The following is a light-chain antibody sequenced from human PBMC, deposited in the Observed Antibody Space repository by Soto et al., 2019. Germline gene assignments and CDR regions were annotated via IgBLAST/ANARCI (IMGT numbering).Light chain of an antibody. CDR2: DVT. CDR1: IDDFGGYDY. CDR3: CSYAGPYIGYL. J-gene: IGLJ1*01. V-gene: IGLV2-11*01. Sequence: QSVLTAPRSVSGSTGQSVTISCTVTIDDFGGYDYVSWYQHHPGKAPKLMIYDVTQRPSGVPDRFSGSKSGNTASLTISGLQAEDEADYYCCSYAGPYIGYLLGSGTKGTVL.